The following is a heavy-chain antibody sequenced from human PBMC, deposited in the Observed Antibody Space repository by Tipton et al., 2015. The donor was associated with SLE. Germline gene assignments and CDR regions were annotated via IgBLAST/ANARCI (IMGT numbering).Heavy chain of an antibody. CDR2: IYYSGST. CDR3: ARGGGDDYGVYNWFDP. Sequence: TLSLTCTVSGGSISSGDYYWSWIRQHPGKGLEWIGYIYYSGSTYYNPSLKSRVTISVDTSKNQFSLKLSSVTAADTAVYYCARGGGDDYGVYNWFDPWGQGTLVTVSS. J-gene: IGHJ5*02. CDR1: GGSISSGDYY. V-gene: IGHV4-31*03. D-gene: IGHD4-17*01.